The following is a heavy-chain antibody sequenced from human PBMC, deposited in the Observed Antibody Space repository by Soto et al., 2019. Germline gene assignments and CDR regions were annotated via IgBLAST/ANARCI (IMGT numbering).Heavy chain of an antibody. CDR2: LNGGTGQT. V-gene: IGHV1-3*01. Sequence: ASPWVRQAPGQSLEWKGWLNGGTGQTRYSQKFQDRVIITRDTSASTGYMELSSLTSEDTAVYYCARGKGMEENYFYYGLDIWGQGTTVTVSS. CDR1: A. J-gene: IGHJ6*02. D-gene: IGHD1-1*01. CDR3: ARGKGMEENYFYYGLDI.